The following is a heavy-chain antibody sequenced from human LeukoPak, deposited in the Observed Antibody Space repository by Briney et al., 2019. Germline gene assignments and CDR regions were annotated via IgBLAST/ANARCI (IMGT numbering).Heavy chain of an antibody. CDR1: GFTFSSYS. CDR3: ARGTMFPYYFDY. CDR2: ISSSSSYI. Sequence: GGSLRLSCAASGFTFSSYSMNWVRQAPGKGLEWVSSISSSSSYIYYADSVKGRFTIPRDNAKNSLYLQMNSLRAEDTAVYYCARGTMFPYYFDYWGQGTLVTVSS. V-gene: IGHV3-21*01. J-gene: IGHJ4*02. D-gene: IGHD3-10*02.